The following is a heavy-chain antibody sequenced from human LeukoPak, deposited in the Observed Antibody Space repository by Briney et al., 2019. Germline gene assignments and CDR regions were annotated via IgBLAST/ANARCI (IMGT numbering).Heavy chain of an antibody. Sequence: PGRSLRLSCAASGFTFSSYAMHWVRQAPGKGLEWVAVISYDGSNKYYADSVKGRFTISRDNSKNTLYLQMNSLRAEDTAVYYCARGVSSSSWSRPDYWGQGTQVTVSS. J-gene: IGHJ4*02. D-gene: IGHD6-13*01. CDR3: ARGVSSSSWSRPDY. CDR1: GFTFSSYA. V-gene: IGHV3-30-3*01. CDR2: ISYDGSNK.